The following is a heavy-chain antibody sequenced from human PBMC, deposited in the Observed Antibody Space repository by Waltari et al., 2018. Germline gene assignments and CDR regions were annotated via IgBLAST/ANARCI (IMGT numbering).Heavy chain of an antibody. Sequence: EVQLLESGGGLVQPGGSLRLSCAARAFTFGNLARTWVRQAPGKGLEWVASLNTNGGSTYHADSVRGRFTISRDNSRNTAYLQMNSLRADDTAIYFCARVPSHDYGPPFHFDEWGQGTLVTVSS. CDR1: AFTFGNLA. CDR2: LNTNGGST. D-gene: IGHD4-17*01. CDR3: ARVPSHDYGPPFHFDE. V-gene: IGHV3-23*01. J-gene: IGHJ4*02.